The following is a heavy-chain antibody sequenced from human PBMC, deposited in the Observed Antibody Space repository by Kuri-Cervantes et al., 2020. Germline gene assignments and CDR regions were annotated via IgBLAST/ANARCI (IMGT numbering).Heavy chain of an antibody. CDR2: ISTAGGST. CDR1: GFTFSSYA. D-gene: IGHD1-26*01. Sequence: GESLKISCAASGFTFSSYAMTWVRQSSVKGLEWVSTISTAGGSTYYTDSVKGRFSISRDNSKNTLYLQMNSLRAEDTAVYYCAKRGISSVGATINLDHWGQGILVTVSS. CDR3: AKRGISSVGATINLDH. V-gene: IGHV3-23*01. J-gene: IGHJ4*02.